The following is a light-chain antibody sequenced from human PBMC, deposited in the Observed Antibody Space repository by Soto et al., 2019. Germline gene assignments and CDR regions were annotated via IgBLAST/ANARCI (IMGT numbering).Light chain of an antibody. CDR3: QQYGSSLFT. CDR1: QSVSSSY. J-gene: IGKJ3*01. CDR2: GAS. V-gene: IGKV3-20*01. Sequence: EIVGTQSPGTLSLSPGERATLSCRASQSVSSSYLAWYQQKPGQAPRLLIYGASSRATGIPDRFSGSGSGTDFTLTIRRLEPEDFAMYYCQQYGSSLFTFGPGTKVDIK.